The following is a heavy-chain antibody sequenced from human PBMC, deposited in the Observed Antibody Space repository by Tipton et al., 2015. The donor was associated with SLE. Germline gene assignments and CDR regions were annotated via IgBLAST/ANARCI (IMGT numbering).Heavy chain of an antibody. Sequence: TLSLTCAVYGGSFSGYSWSWIRQPPGKGLEWIGEINHSGSTNYNPSLKSRVTISVDTSKNQFSLKLSSVTAADTAVYYCARERVLTGQLADAFDIWGQGKMVTVSS. V-gene: IGHV4-34*01. CDR1: GGSFSGYS. D-gene: IGHD3-9*01. J-gene: IGHJ3*02. CDR3: ARERVLTGQLADAFDI. CDR2: INHSGST.